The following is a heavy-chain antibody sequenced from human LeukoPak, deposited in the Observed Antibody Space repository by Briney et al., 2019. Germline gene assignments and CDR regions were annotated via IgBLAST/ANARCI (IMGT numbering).Heavy chain of an antibody. V-gene: IGHV1-2*06. Sequence: ASVKVSCRASGYTFTGYYMHWVRQAPGQGLEWMGRINPNSGGTNYAQKFQGRVTMTRDTSISTAYMELSRLRSEDTAVYYCAAANWNYERFGYWGQGTLVTVSS. CDR2: INPNSGGT. D-gene: IGHD1-7*01. CDR3: AAANWNYERFGY. CDR1: GYTFTGYY. J-gene: IGHJ4*02.